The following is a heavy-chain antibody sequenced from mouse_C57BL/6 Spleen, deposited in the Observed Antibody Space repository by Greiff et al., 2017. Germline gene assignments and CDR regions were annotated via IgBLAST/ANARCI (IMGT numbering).Heavy chain of an antibody. D-gene: IGHD1-1*01. CDR1: GYTFTSYW. CDR3: ARGTSSYDWYFDV. CDR2: IDPSDSYT. V-gene: IGHV1-59*01. Sequence: QVQLQQPGAELVRPGTSVKLSCKASGYTFTSYWMHWVKQRPGQGLEWIGVIDPSDSYTNYNQKFKGKATLTVDTSSSTAYMQLSSLTSEDSAVYYCARGTSSYDWYFDVWGTGTTVTVSS. J-gene: IGHJ1*03.